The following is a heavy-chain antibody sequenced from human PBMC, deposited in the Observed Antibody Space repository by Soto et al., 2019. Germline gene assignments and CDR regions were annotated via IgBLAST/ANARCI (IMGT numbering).Heavy chain of an antibody. CDR2: INHSGST. D-gene: IGHD6-6*01. CDR1: GGSFSGYY. Sequence: SETLSLTCAVYGGSFSGYYWSWIRQPPGKGLEWIGEINHSGSTNYNPSLKSRVTISVDTSKNQFSLKLSSVTAADTAVYYCAGYYSSSLKYPYFDYWGQGTLVTVSS. CDR3: AGYYSSSLKYPYFDY. J-gene: IGHJ4*02. V-gene: IGHV4-34*01.